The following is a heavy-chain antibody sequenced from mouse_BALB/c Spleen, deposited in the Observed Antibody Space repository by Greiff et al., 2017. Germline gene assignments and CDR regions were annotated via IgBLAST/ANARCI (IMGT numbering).Heavy chain of an antibody. Sequence: EVKVVESGGGLVKPGGSLKLSCAASGFTFSSYAMSWVRQSPEKRLEWVAEISSGGSYTYYPDTVTGRFTISRDNAKNTLYLEMSSLRSEDTAMYYCAREAPYGNHAMDYWGQGTSVTVSS. CDR3: AREAPYGNHAMDY. CDR1: GFTFSSYA. CDR2: ISSGGSYT. V-gene: IGHV5-9-4*01. J-gene: IGHJ4*01. D-gene: IGHD2-1*01.